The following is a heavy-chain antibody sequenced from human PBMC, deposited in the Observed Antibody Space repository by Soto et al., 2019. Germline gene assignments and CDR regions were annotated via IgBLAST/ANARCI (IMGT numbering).Heavy chain of an antibody. V-gene: IGHV3-48*03. CDR3: AAGYSSSWYYFDY. D-gene: IGHD6-13*01. J-gene: IGHJ4*02. CDR1: GLTFSSYE. Sequence: PGASRRRSWAASGLTFSSYEMNWGRQAPGRGLEWVSYISSSGSTIYYADSVKGRFTISRDNAKNSLYLQMNSLRAEDTAVYYCAAGYSSSWYYFDYWGQGTLVTVSS. CDR2: ISSSGSTI.